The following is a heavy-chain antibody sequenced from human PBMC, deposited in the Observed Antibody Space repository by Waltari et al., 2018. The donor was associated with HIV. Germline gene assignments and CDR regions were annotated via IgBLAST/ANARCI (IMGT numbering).Heavy chain of an antibody. J-gene: IGHJ6*02. CDR2: IDKEGKV. V-gene: IGHV3-53*01. CDR3: ARFATHFYDGFGWGGFEAYGMDV. D-gene: IGHD3-16*01. Sequence: ESGGMVVQIGKSLRLSCVISEFTVHQNHWTWVRQAPGKGPGLVSTIDKEGKVFYADSVGGRFILSRDNSKSSLKLEMIGLRVDDTATYYCARFATHFYDGFGWGGFEAYGMDVWGQGTTVIVSS. CDR1: EFTVHQNH.